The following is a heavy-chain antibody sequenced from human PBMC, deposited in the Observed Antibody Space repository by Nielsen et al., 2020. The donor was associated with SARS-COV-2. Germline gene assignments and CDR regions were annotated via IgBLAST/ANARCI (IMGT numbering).Heavy chain of an antibody. CDR2: INAGTGNT. Sequence: WVRQAPGQRLEWMGWINAGTGNTKFSQKLQGRVTMTTDTSTSTAYMELRSLRSDDTAVYYCATGGLKRHSSGYRPDNYFDYWGQGTLVTVSS. V-gene: IGHV1-18*01. D-gene: IGHD3-22*01. CDR3: ATGGLKRHSSGYRPDNYFDY. J-gene: IGHJ4*02.